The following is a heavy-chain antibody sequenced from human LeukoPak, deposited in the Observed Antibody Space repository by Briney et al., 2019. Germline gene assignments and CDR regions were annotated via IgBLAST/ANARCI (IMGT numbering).Heavy chain of an antibody. CDR3: ASIKYCGGDCYNYFDY. J-gene: IGHJ4*02. CDR1: GFTFSSYA. D-gene: IGHD2-21*02. CDR2: ISGSGGST. V-gene: IGHV3-23*01. Sequence: GGSLRLSCAASGFTFSSYAMSWVRQAPGKGLEWVSAISGSGGSTYYADSVKGRFTISRDNSKTTLYLQMNSLREEDTAVYYCASIKYCGGDCYNYFDYWGQGTLVTVSS.